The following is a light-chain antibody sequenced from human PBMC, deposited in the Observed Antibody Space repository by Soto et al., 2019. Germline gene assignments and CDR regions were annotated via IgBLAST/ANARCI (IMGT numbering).Light chain of an antibody. V-gene: IGKV3-20*01. CDR1: HSFSSGY. J-gene: IGKJ2*01. CDR3: HGQDYGGSSVYS. Sequence: EIVLTQPPGTLPLSPGERATLSCRASHSFSSGYLAWYQQKPGQPPRILISGTFHRAPGLPDMFRGRGSGTDFTLTISRLEPEDFAVYYCHGQDYGGSSVYSFGQGTKLQIK. CDR2: GTF.